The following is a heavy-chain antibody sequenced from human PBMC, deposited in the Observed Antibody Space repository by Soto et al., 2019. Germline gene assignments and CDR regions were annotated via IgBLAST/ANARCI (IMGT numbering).Heavy chain of an antibody. Sequence: EVQLVESGGGLVKPGESLRLSCAASGFTFSTAWMNWVRQAPGRGLEWVARIKTTSDGGTIHYAAPVKGRFTISRDDSKDTLFLQMNSLKIEDTALYYCIRDPYGSTWGQGTLVTVSS. V-gene: IGHV3-15*01. J-gene: IGHJ5*02. D-gene: IGHD3-10*01. CDR2: IKTTSDGGTI. CDR1: GFTFSTAW. CDR3: IRDPYGST.